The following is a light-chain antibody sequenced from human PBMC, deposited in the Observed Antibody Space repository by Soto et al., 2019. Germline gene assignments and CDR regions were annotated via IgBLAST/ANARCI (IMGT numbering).Light chain of an antibody. CDR2: GAF. Sequence: EIVMTQSPATLSVSPGEGATLSCKASQSVSSKLAWYQQKPGQAPRDLIYGAFTRATGIPARFSGSGSGTEFTLTISSLQSEDFAVYYCLQYNDWPFTFGHGTKLEIK. V-gene: IGKV3-15*01. CDR3: LQYNDWPFT. J-gene: IGKJ2*01. CDR1: QSVSSK.